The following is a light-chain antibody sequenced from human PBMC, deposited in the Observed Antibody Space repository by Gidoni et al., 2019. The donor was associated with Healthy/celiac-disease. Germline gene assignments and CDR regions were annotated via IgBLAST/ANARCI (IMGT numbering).Light chain of an antibody. CDR3: VLYMGRVR. CDR2: STN. CDR1: SGSVSTSYY. J-gene: IGLJ3*02. V-gene: IGLV8-61*01. Sequence: QTVVTQEPSFSVSPGGTVTLTCGLGSGSVSTSYYPSWYQQTPGQAPRKLIYSTNTRSSGVPDRFSGSILGNKAAITITGAQADDESDYYCVLYMGRVRFGGGTKLTVL.